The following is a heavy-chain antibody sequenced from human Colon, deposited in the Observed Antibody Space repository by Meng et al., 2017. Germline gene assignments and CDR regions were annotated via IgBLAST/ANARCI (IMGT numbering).Heavy chain of an antibody. CDR3: ARNGIVAAVFNWFDS. CDR1: GFIFTNQA. CDR2: ISGSGATT. V-gene: IGHV3-23*04. J-gene: IGHJ5*01. D-gene: IGHD6-13*01. Sequence: EAQLVALWGTSVRPGGPLILSCAASGFIFTNQAMSWVRLAPGKGLEWVSAISGSGATTYYADSVKGRFTISRDNSKNTLYLQMNSLRAEDTAVYYCARNGIVAAVFNWFDSWGQGTLVTVSS.